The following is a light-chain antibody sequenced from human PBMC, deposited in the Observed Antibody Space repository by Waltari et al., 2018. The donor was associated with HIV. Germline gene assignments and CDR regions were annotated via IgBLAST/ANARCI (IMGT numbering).Light chain of an antibody. CDR1: SSHIGSIY. J-gene: IGLJ1*01. Sequence: QSVLTQPPSASGTPGQRVTISCSGRSSHIGSIYVYWYQHLPGAAPKLLIYRSEQRPSVFPHRFSGTKSCTSASLTISGLRAEDEVDYYCGAWDDSLRIYVFGTGTKVTVL. V-gene: IGLV1-47*01. CDR3: GAWDDSLRIYV. CDR2: RSE.